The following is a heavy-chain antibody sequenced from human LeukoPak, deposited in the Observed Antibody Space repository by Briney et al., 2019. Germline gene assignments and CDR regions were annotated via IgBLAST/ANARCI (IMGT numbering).Heavy chain of an antibody. D-gene: IGHD1-26*01. V-gene: IGHV4-59*01. CDR1: GGSISSYY. Sequence: SETLSLTCTVSGGSISSYYWSWIRQPPGKGLEWIGYIYYSGSTNYNPSLKSRVTISVDTSKNQFSLKLSSVTAADTAVYYCARGAATTTGFDYWGQGTLVTVSS. J-gene: IGHJ4*02. CDR2: IYYSGST. CDR3: ARGAATTTGFDY.